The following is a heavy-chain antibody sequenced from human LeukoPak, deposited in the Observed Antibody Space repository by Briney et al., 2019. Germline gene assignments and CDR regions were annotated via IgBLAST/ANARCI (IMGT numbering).Heavy chain of an antibody. Sequence: PGRSLRLSCAASGFTFSSYAMHWVRQAPGKGLEWVAVISYDGTNTYYADSVKGRFTISRDNSKNTVYLQMNSLRVEGTAVYYCARSNGWYLDYWGQGTLVTVSS. CDR2: ISYDGTNT. CDR3: ARSNGWYLDY. CDR1: GFTFSSYA. J-gene: IGHJ4*02. D-gene: IGHD6-19*01. V-gene: IGHV3-30-3*01.